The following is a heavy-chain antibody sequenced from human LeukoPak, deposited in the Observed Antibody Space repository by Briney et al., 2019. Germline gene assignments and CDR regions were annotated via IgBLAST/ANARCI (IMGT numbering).Heavy chain of an antibody. CDR3: ARAGIYSSGYYPYDAFDI. D-gene: IGHD3-22*01. CDR2: IYTSGST. CDR1: GNSISSYY. V-gene: IGHV4-4*07. J-gene: IGHJ3*02. Sequence: SETLSLTCTVSGNSISSYYWSWIRQPAGKGLEWIGRIYTSGSTNYNPSLKSRVTMSVDTSKNQFSLKLSSVTAADTAVYYCARAGIYSSGYYPYDAFDIWGQGTMVTVSS.